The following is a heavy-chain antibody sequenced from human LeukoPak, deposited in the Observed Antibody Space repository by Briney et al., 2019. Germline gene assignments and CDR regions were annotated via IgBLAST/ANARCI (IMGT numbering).Heavy chain of an antibody. J-gene: IGHJ4*02. D-gene: IGHD1-26*01. V-gene: IGHV3-21*01. CDR1: GFTFSTYN. CDR3: AREGVSGATANHYDY. CDR2: ITSSSIHT. Sequence: GGSLRLSCAASGFTFSTYNMNCVRQAPGKRLEWVSSITSSSIHTFYADSVKGRFTISRDNAKNSLYLQMNSLRAEDTAIYYCAREGVSGATANHYDYWGQGSLVTVSS.